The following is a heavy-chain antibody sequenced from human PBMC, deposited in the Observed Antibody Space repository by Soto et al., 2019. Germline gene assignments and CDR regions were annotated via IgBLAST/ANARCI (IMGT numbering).Heavy chain of an antibody. Sequence: SETLSLTCFVSGDSINNTYWWSWVRQAPEKGLEWIGEIYHTGGRSYMPSLRGRITLSVDTSKNQFSLKLTSVTAADTAVYYCARDRLNRLWFGELSYGYYYGMDVWGQGTTVTVSS. D-gene: IGHD3-10*01. CDR2: IYHTGGR. J-gene: IGHJ6*02. V-gene: IGHV4-4*02. CDR1: GDSINNTYW. CDR3: ARDRLNRLWFGELSYGYYYGMDV.